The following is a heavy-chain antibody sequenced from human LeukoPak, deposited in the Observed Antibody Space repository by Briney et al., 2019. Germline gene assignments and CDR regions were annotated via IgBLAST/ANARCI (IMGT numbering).Heavy chain of an antibody. V-gene: IGHV4-39*07. CDR3: ARGGYSRYSYGYLGY. CDR1: GGSISSSSYY. CDR2: IYYSGST. D-gene: IGHD5-18*01. Sequence: PSETLSLTCTVSGGSISSSSYYWGWIRQPPGKGLEWIGSIYYSGSTYYNPSLKSRVTISVDTSKNQFSLKLSSVTAADTAVYYCARGGYSRYSYGYLGYWGQGTLVTVSS. J-gene: IGHJ4*02.